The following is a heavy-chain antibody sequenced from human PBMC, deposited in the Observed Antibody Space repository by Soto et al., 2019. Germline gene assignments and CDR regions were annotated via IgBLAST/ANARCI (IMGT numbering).Heavy chain of an antibody. CDR1: GYTFTSYD. D-gene: IGHD5-12*01. Sequence: QVQLVQSGAEGKKPGASVKVSCKASGYTFTSYDINWVRQATGQGLEWMGWMNPNSGNTGYAQKFQGRVTMTRNTSISTAYMELNSLRSEDTAVYYCARSYRRGGYSGYHPLDYWGQGTLVTVSS. V-gene: IGHV1-8*01. J-gene: IGHJ4*02. CDR2: MNPNSGNT. CDR3: ARSYRRGGYSGYHPLDY.